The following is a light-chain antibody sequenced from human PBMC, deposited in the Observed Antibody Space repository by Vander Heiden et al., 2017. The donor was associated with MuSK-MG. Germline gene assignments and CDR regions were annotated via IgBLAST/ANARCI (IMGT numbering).Light chain of an antibody. CDR3: QQSDSPPRT. V-gene: IGKV1-39*01. Sequence: DIQMTQSPSSLAASVGDRVTITCRASQSISSYLNWYQQKPGEAPRLLISAASSLQSGVSPRFRGSGSGTDFTLTITSLQPEDFATYYCQQSDSPPRTFGQGTKLEIK. J-gene: IGKJ2*02. CDR2: AAS. CDR1: QSISSY.